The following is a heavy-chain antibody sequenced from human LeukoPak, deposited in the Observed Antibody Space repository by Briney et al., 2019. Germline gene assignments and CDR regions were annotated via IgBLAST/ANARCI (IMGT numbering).Heavy chain of an antibody. CDR3: ARENCSGGSCYSGMDAFDI. J-gene: IGHJ3*02. D-gene: IGHD2-15*01. CDR1: GGSLSSSSYY. V-gene: IGHV4-39*07. CDR2: IYYSGST. Sequence: PSETLSLTCTVSGGSLSSSSYYWGWLRQPPGTGLEWIGSIYYSGSTNYNPSLKSRVTISVDTSKNQFSLKLSSVTAADTAVYYCARENCSGGSCYSGMDAFDIWGQGTMVTVSS.